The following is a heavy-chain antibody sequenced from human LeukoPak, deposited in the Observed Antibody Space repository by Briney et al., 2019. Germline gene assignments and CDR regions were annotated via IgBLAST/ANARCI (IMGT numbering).Heavy chain of an antibody. CDR2: INHSGST. V-gene: IGHV4-34*01. Sequence: GSLRLSCAASGFTFSSNAMSWIRQPPGKGLEWIGEINHSGSTNYNPSLKSRVTISVDTSKNQFSLKLSSVTAADTAVYYCARSNFYYWGQGTLVTVSS. J-gene: IGHJ4*02. CDR1: GFTFSSNA. CDR3: ARSNFYY.